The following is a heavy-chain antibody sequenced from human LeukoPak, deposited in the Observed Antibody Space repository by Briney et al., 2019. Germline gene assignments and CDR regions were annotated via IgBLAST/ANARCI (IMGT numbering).Heavy chain of an antibody. D-gene: IGHD6-19*01. Sequence: ASVKVSCKASGYTFTGYYMHWVRQAPGQGLEWMGIINPSGGSTSYAQKFQGRVTMTRDTSTSTVYMELSSLRSEDTAVYYCARDIREYSSGWYALYYWGQGTLATVSS. J-gene: IGHJ4*02. V-gene: IGHV1-46*01. CDR2: INPSGGST. CDR3: ARDIREYSSGWYALYY. CDR1: GYTFTGYY.